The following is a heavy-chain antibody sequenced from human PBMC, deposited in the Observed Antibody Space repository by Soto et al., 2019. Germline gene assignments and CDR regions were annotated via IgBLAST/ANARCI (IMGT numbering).Heavy chain of an antibody. CDR3: ARPGDYGDYVFYYYGMDV. V-gene: IGHV1-3*01. Sequence: GASVKVSCKASGYTFTSYAMHWVRQAPGQRLEWMGWINAGNGNTKYSQKFQGRVTITRDTSASTAYMELSSLRSEDTAVYYCARPGDYGDYVFYYYGMDVWGQGTTVTVSS. J-gene: IGHJ6*02. D-gene: IGHD4-17*01. CDR1: GYTFTSYA. CDR2: INAGNGNT.